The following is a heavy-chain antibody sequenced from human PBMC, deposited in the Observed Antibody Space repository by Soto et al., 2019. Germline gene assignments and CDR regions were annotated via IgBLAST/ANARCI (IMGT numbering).Heavy chain of an antibody. Sequence: SETLSLTCTVSGGSICSYYWSWIRQPPGKGLEWIGYIYYSGSTNYNPSLKSRVTISVDTSKNQFSLKLSSVTAADTAVYYCAREKYYYDSSGYAPANWFDPWGQGTLVTVS. CDR2: IYYSGST. CDR1: GGSICSYY. J-gene: IGHJ5*02. CDR3: AREKYYYDSSGYAPANWFDP. D-gene: IGHD3-22*01. V-gene: IGHV4-59*08.